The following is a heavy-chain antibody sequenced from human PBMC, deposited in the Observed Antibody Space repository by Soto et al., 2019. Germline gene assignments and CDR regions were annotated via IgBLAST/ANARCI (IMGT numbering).Heavy chain of an antibody. CDR3: ANAGYLGYASIKAY. CDR1: GFSFSDHG. J-gene: IGHJ4*02. Sequence: QVQLVESGGGVVQPGTSLRLSCAASGFSFSDHGMHWVRQAPGKGLEWVTVISFDGSNEYYTGSVKGRFTVSRDNSKNPVYLQMNSLRVEDTAVYYCANAGYLGYASIKAYWGQGTLVTVSS. CDR2: ISFDGSNE. V-gene: IGHV3-30*18. D-gene: IGHD6-13*01.